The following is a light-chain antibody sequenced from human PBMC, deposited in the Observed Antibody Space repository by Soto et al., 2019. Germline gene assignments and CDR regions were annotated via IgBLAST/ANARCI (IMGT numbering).Light chain of an antibody. CDR1: QSVGSN. CDR3: QQYNNWPLT. V-gene: IGKV3-15*01. J-gene: IGKJ4*01. Sequence: EIVMTQSPATLSVSPGESAALSCRASQSVGSNLAWYQQKPGQPPSLLIYDASTRAAGIPARFSGSGSGTEFTLTISSLQSEDFSVYYCQQYNNWPLTFGGGTKVEIK. CDR2: DAS.